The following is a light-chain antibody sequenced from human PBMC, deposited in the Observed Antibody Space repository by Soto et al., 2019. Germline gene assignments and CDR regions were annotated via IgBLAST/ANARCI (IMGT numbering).Light chain of an antibody. CDR3: QAWVSSTVV. V-gene: IGLV3-1*01. J-gene: IGLJ2*01. CDR2: QDV. CDR1: KLGDKY. Sequence: SYELTQPPSVSVSPGQTASITCSGDKLGDKYACWYQQKPGQSPVLVIYQDVKRPSGIPGRFSGSNSGNTATLTISGTQAMDEADYYCQAWVSSTVVFGGGTKLTVL.